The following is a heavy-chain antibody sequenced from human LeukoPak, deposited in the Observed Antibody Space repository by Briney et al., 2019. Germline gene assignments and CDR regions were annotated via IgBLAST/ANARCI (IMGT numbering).Heavy chain of an antibody. V-gene: IGHV3-30*03. CDR1: VFTFADYV. Sequence: GGSLRLSCADSVFTFADYVMYRVRQVPGKGLEWVAVISYDGSNKYYADSVKGRFTISRDNSKNTLYLQMNSLRAEDTAVYYCSSRTGPTWLHLWLRAYYSHYGMDVWGQGTTVTVSS. CDR3: SSRTGPTWLHLWLRAYYSHYGMDV. J-gene: IGHJ6*02. D-gene: IGHD5-18*01. CDR2: ISYDGSNK.